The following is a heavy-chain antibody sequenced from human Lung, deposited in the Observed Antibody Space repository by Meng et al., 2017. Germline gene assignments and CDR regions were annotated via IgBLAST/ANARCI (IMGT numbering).Heavy chain of an antibody. CDR1: DYTFTGYG. CDR3: ARGTPGRSYSDY. D-gene: IGHD3-10*01. J-gene: IGHJ4*02. CDR2: LGAHDGDT. V-gene: IGHV1-18*01. Sequence: QVQPVPSGPEVKKPGAPVKVSCKASDYTFTGYGVSWVRQAPGQGLEWMAWLGAHDGDTSHAPKFQGRVTVSADRPTATAYMELRSLRSDDTAVYYCARGTPGRSYSDYWGQGTLVTVSS.